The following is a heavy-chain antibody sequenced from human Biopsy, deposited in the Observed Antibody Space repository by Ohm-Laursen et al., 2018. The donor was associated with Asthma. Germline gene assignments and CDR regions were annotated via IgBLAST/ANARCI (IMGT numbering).Heavy chain of an antibody. D-gene: IGHD2-2*01. Sequence: ASVKVSCKSLGGTFNTYVIGWVRQAPGQGLEWMGGINSVFGTTTYPQKFQDRVTITADDSTSQVYMELSSLRSEDTAVYYCARKAGSCISRTCYSLDFWGQGTLVTVSS. V-gene: IGHV1-69*13. CDR1: GGTFNTYV. CDR3: ARKAGSCISRTCYSLDF. CDR2: INSVFGTT. J-gene: IGHJ4*02.